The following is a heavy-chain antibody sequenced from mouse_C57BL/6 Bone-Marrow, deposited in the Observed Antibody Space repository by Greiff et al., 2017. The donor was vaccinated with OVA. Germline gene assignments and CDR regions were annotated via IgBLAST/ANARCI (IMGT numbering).Heavy chain of an antibody. CDR1: GYSITSDY. Sequence: EVQRVESGPGLAKPSQTLSLTCSVTGYSITSDYWNWIRKFPGNKLEYMGYISYSGSTSYNPSLKSRISITRDTSKNQYYLQLNSVTTEDTATYYCARSPAYYSSWFAYWGQGTLVTVSA. V-gene: IGHV3-8*01. J-gene: IGHJ3*01. CDR3: ARSPAYYSSWFAY. CDR2: ISYSGST. D-gene: IGHD2-12*01.